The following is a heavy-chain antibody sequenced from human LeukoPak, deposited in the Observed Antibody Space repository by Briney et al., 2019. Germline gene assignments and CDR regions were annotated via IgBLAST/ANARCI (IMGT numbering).Heavy chain of an antibody. CDR2: IEQYGSEK. CDR1: GFSFSDSW. V-gene: IGHV3-7*05. J-gene: IGHJ4*02. Sequence: GGSLRLSCAASGFSFSDSWMTWVRQAPGKGLEWVANIEQYGSEKNYVDSVKGRFTISRDNAKNSLYLQMNILRAEDTAVYYCAKDLYPDYWGQGTLVTVSS. CDR3: AKDLYPDY.